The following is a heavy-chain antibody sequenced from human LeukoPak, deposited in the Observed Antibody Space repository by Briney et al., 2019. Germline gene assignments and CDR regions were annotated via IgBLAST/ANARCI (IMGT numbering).Heavy chain of an antibody. CDR1: GFTFRNYV. Sequence: GGSLGLSCAASGFTFRNYVIHWVRQAPGKGLEWVAVISYDGSNKYYADSVKGRFTISRDNSKNTLYLQMNSLRAEDTAVYYCAKDWTIAAAGTEHIDYWGQGTLVTVSS. J-gene: IGHJ4*02. CDR2: ISYDGSNK. D-gene: IGHD6-13*01. V-gene: IGHV3-30*18. CDR3: AKDWTIAAAGTEHIDY.